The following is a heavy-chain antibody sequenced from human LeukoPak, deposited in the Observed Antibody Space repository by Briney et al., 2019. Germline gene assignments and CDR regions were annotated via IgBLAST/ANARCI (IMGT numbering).Heavy chain of an antibody. D-gene: IGHD2-2*01. V-gene: IGHV4-4*07. Sequence: SETLSLTCTVSGGSISSYYWSWIRQPAGKGLEWIGRIYTSGSTNYNPSLKSRVTMSVDTSKNQFSLKLSSVTAADTAVYYCAREYIVVVPAKGNWFDPWGQGTLVTVSP. J-gene: IGHJ5*02. CDR1: GGSISSYY. CDR2: IYTSGST. CDR3: AREYIVVVPAKGNWFDP.